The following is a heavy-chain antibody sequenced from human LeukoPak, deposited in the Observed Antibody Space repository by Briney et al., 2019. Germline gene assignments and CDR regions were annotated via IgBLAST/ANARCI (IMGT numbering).Heavy chain of an antibody. J-gene: IGHJ4*02. V-gene: IGHV3-7*01. CDR3: ARDLAEYSSGWYEIDY. Sequence: PGGSLRLSCVASGFPFSSYWMTWVRQAPGKGLEWVANIKQDGSKKSYVDSVKGRFTISRDNAKNSLYLQMNSLRAEDTAVYYCARDLAEYSSGWYEIDYWGQGTLVTVSS. CDR1: GFPFSSYW. D-gene: IGHD6-19*01. CDR2: IKQDGSKK.